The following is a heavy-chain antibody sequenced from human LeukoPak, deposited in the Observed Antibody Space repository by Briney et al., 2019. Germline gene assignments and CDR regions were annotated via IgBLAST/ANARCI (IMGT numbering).Heavy chain of an antibody. CDR1: GYTFTSYG. Sequence: ASVKVSCKASGYTFTSYGISWVRQAPGQGLEWMGCISGSNGNTNYSQKLQRRVTMTTDTSTSTAYMEMRRLRSDDTGVYYCEREEGKWGDAFDIWGQGTMVTVSS. V-gene: IGHV1-18*01. J-gene: IGHJ3*02. CDR2: ISGSNGNT. CDR3: EREEGKWGDAFDI. D-gene: IGHD7-27*01.